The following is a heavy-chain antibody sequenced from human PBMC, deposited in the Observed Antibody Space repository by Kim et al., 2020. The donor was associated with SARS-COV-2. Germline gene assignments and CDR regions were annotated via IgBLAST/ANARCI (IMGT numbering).Heavy chain of an antibody. CDR3: ARMRPYYYDSSGSNFDY. V-gene: IGHV4-39*07. Sequence: SETLSLTCTVSGGSISSSSYYWGWIRQPPGKGLEWIGSIYYSGSTYYNPSLKSRVTISVDTSKNQFSLKLSSVTAAETAVYYCARMRPYYYDSSGSNFDYWGQGTLVPVSS. CDR1: GGSISSSSYY. J-gene: IGHJ4*02. D-gene: IGHD3-22*01. CDR2: IYYSGST.